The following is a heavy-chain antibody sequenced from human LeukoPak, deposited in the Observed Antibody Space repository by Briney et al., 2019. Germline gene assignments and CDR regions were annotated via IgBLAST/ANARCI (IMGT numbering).Heavy chain of an antibody. CDR1: GFTFGSYW. V-gene: IGHV3-7*04. Sequence: PGVSLRLSCAASGFTFGSYWMSWVRQAPGKGLEWVANIKQDGSERYYVDSVKGRFTISRDNAKNSLYLQMNSLRAVDTAVYYCARGPSGGNGFSYWGLGTLVTVSS. CDR2: IKQDGSER. D-gene: IGHD2-15*01. J-gene: IGHJ4*02. CDR3: ARGPSGGNGFSY.